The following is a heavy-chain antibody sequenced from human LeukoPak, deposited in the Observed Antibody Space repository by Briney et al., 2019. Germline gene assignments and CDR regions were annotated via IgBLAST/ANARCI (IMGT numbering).Heavy chain of an antibody. CDR2: IIPIFGTA. Sequence: ASVKVSCKASGGTFSSYAISWVRQAPGQGLEWMGGIIPIFGTADYAQKFQGRVTITADESTSTAYMELSSLRSEDTAVYYCARTGSYSGYVYAFDIWGQGTMVTVSS. D-gene: IGHD5-12*01. V-gene: IGHV1-69*13. CDR1: GGTFSSYA. J-gene: IGHJ3*02. CDR3: ARTGSYSGYVYAFDI.